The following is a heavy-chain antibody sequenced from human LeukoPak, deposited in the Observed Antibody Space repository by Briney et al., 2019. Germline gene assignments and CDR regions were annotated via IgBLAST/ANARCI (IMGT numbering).Heavy chain of an antibody. D-gene: IGHD3-3*01. CDR2: IYTSGST. Sequence: SETLSLTCTVSGGSISSGSYYWSWIRQPAGKGLEWIGRIYTSGSTNYNPSLKSRVTISVDTSKNQFSLKLSSVTAADTAVHYCARDPNKRPLLLEWPLSDVWGKGTTVTVSS. V-gene: IGHV4-61*02. CDR1: GGSISSGSYY. CDR3: ARDPNKRPLLLEWPLSDV. J-gene: IGHJ6*04.